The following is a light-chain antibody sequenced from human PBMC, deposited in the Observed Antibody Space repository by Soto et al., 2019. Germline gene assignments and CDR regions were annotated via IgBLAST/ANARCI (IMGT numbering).Light chain of an antibody. J-gene: IGLJ2*01. V-gene: IGLV2-14*01. Sequence: QAVVTQPTSVSGSPGQSITISCTGTSSDVGSYNYVSWYQQHPGKSPKLMIFEVTNRPSGVSNRFSGSKSGNTASLTISGLQTEDEAHYYCSSYTSSTTLVFGGGTKLTVL. CDR1: SSDVGSYNY. CDR3: SSYTSSTTLV. CDR2: EVT.